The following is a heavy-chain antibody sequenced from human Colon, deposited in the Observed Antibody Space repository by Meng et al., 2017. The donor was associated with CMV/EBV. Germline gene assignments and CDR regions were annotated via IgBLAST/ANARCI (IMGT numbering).Heavy chain of an antibody. J-gene: IGHJ3*02. CDR2: IRYDGSNK. V-gene: IGHV3-30*02. D-gene: IGHD6-13*01. Sequence: GGSLRLSCAASGFTFSSYGMHWVRQAPGKGLEWVAFIRYDGSNKYYADSVKGRFTISRDNAKNSLYLQMNSLRAEDTALYYCAKDKSRYSSSWYYAFDIWGQGTMVTVSS. CDR3: AKDKSRYSSSWYYAFDI. CDR1: GFTFSSYG.